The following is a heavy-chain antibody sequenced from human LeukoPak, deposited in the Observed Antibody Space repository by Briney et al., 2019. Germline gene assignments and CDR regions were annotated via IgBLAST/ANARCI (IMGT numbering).Heavy chain of an antibody. D-gene: IGHD3-22*01. V-gene: IGHV4-4*07. Sequence: NPSETLSLTCTVSGGSISNHYWSWIRQPAGKELEWIGRIYNSGSTNYNPSLKSRVTMSVDTSKNQFSLKLSSVTAADTAVYYCAIDIYDSSGLDAFDIWGQGTMVTVSS. CDR1: GGSISNHY. CDR2: IYNSGST. CDR3: AIDIYDSSGLDAFDI. J-gene: IGHJ3*02.